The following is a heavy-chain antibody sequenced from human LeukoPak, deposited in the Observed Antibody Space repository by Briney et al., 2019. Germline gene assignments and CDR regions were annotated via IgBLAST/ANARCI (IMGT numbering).Heavy chain of an antibody. CDR1: GGSISSYY. CDR3: ARGGIAAAPFVRRLPLGV. V-gene: IGHV4-59*12. Sequence: SETLSLTCTVSGGSISSYYWSWIRQPPGKGLEWIGYIYYSGSTNYNPSLKSRVTISVDTSKNQFSLKLSSVTAADTAVYYCARGGIAAAPFVRRLPLGVWGKGTTVTVSS. J-gene: IGHJ6*04. D-gene: IGHD6-13*01. CDR2: IYYSGST.